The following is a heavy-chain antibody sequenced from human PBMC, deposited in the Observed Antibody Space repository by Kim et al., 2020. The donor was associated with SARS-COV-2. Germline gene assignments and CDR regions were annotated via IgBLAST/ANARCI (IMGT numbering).Heavy chain of an antibody. CDR2: INAGNGNT. D-gene: IGHD6-13*01. J-gene: IGHJ4*02. Sequence: ASVKVSCKASGYTFTSYAMHWVRQAPGQRLEWMGWINAGNGNTKYSQKFQGRVTITRDTSASTAYMELSSLRSEDTAVYYCARVSYSSSWPQGRVGYYFDYWGQGTLVTVSS. CDR3: ARVSYSSSWPQGRVGYYFDY. V-gene: IGHV1-3*01. CDR1: GYTFTSYA.